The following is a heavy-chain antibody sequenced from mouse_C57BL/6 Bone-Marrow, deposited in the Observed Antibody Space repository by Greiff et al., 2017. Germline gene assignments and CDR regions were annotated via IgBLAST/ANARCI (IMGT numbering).Heavy chain of an antibody. CDR1: GYTFTSYW. V-gene: IGHV1-50*01. CDR2: IDPSDSYT. J-gene: IGHJ4*01. Sequence: QVQLQQPGAELVKPGASVKLSCKASGYTFTSYWMQWVKQRPGQGLEWIGEIDPSDSYTNYNQKFKGKATLTVDTSSSTADMQLSSLTSEDSAVYYCAREGITYAMDYWGQGTSVTVSS. CDR3: AREGITYAMDY.